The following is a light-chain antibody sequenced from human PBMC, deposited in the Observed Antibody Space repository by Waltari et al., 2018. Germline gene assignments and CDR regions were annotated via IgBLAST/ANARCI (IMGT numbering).Light chain of an antibody. J-gene: IGLJ2*01. V-gene: IGLV3-19*01. Sequence: SSELTQDPAVSVALGQTVRITCQGDSLRSYYASWYQQKPGQAPVLVIYGKNNRPSGSPDRFSGSTSGNTASLTMSGAHAEDEADYYCNSRDTSGNHVVFGGGTKLTVL. CDR2: GKN. CDR3: NSRDTSGNHVV. CDR1: SLRSYY.